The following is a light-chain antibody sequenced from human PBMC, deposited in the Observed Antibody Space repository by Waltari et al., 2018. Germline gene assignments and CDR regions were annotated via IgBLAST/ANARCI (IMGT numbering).Light chain of an antibody. CDR3: CSYAGRYSVL. J-gene: IGLJ2*01. CDR2: DVT. V-gene: IGLV2-11*01. CDR1: RSDFGTYNY. Sequence: QSALTQPRSVSGSPGQSITISCTGTRSDFGTYNYVSWYQHYPGKAPKLMIYDVTKRPSGVPDRFSGSKSGNTASLTISGLQAEDEADYYCCSYAGRYSVLFGGGTKLTVL.